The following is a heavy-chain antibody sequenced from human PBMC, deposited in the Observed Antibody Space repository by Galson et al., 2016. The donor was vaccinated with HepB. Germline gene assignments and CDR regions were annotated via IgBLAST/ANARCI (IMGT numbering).Heavy chain of an antibody. CDR2: ISSDGGTT. Sequence: SLRLSCATSGFIFSNYAMHWVRQAPGKGLQYVSAISSDGGTTYTADSVKGRFTISRDNSKNTLYLQMSSLRVEDMAVYYCVKDDTRTTVAFDFWGQGTMDTVSS. V-gene: IGHV3-64D*06. CDR1: GFIFSNYA. J-gene: IGHJ3*01. CDR3: VKDDTRTTVAFDF. D-gene: IGHD1-7*01.